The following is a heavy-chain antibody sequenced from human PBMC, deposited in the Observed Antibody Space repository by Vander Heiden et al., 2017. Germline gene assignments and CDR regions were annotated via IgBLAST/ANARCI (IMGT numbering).Heavy chain of an antibody. CDR2: IKQDGSEK. CDR1: RFTFSSYW. D-gene: IGHD3-3*01. V-gene: IGHV3-7*01. CDR3: ARDPRYYDFWSGYLDWYFDL. Sequence: EVQLVESGGGLVQPGGSLRLSCAASRFTFSSYWMSGVRQAPGKGLEWVANIKQDGSEKYYVDSVKGRFTISRDNAKNSLYLQMNSLRAEDTAVYYCARDPRYYDFWSGYLDWYFDLWGRGTLVTVSS. J-gene: IGHJ2*01.